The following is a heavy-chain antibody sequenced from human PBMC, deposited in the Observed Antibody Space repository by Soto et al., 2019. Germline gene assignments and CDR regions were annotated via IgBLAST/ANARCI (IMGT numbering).Heavy chain of an antibody. CDR2: MSPNGNNQ. Sequence: QRVWSAAPGCTFSDYALHWVSQAPGKGLEWVAVMSPNGNNQYYADSVKGRFTISRDTSKSTLYLQMTSLRPDDTAVYYCATGANFYYDTSRYWGQGTLVTVSS. CDR3: ATGANFYYDTSRY. J-gene: IGHJ4*02. D-gene: IGHD3-22*01. V-gene: IGHV3-30-3*01. CDR1: GCTFSDYA.